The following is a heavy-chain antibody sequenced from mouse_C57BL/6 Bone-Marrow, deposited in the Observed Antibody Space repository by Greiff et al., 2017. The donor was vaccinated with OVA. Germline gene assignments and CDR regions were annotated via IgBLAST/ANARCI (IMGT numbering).Heavy chain of an antibody. D-gene: IGHD1-1*01. J-gene: IGHJ3*01. V-gene: IGHV5-17*01. CDR2: ISSGSSTI. Sequence: EVHLVESGGGLVKPGGSLKLSCAASGFTFSDYGMHWVRQAPEQGLEWVAYISSGSSTIYYADTVKGRFTISRDNAKNTLFLQMTRLRSEDTAMYYGARPIDYGSSPWFAYWGQGTLVTVSA. CDR1: GFTFSDYG. CDR3: ARPIDYGSSPWFAY.